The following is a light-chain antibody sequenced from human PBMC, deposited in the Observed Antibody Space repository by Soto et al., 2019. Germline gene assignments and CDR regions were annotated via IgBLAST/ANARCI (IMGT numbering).Light chain of an antibody. V-gene: IGKV3-15*01. CDR3: QQDNSWPAFT. CDR1: QSVSSN. Sequence: EIVMTQSPATLSVSPGERATLSCRASQSVSSNLAWYQQKPGQAPRLLIYGASTRATGIRARFSGSGSGTEFTLTISSLQSEDFEVYYCQQDNSWPAFTFGPGTKVDIK. J-gene: IGKJ3*01. CDR2: GAS.